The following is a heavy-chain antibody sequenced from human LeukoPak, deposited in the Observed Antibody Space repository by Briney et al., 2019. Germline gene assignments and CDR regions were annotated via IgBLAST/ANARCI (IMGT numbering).Heavy chain of an antibody. Sequence: GGSLRLSCAASGFTFSSYGMHWVRQAPGKGLEWVAFIRYDGSNKYYADSVKGRFTISRDNSKNTLYLQMNSLRAEDTAVYYCARNYYGSGSYLNYYMDVWGKGTTVTVSS. J-gene: IGHJ6*03. CDR2: IRYDGSNK. CDR3: ARNYYGSGSYLNYYMDV. D-gene: IGHD3-10*01. CDR1: GFTFSSYG. V-gene: IGHV3-30*02.